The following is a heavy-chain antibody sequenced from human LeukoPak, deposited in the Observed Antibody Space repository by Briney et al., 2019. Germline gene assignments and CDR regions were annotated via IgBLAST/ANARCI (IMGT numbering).Heavy chain of an antibody. D-gene: IGHD3-22*01. CDR3: ARGVLRSSGVDY. CDR2: MNPNSGNT. J-gene: IGHJ4*02. CDR1: GYTFTGYY. Sequence: GASVKVSCKASGYTFTGYYMHWVRQAPGQGLEWMGWMNPNSGNTGYAQKFQGRVTMTRNTSISTAYMELSSLRSEDTAVYYCARGVLRSSGVDYWGQGTLVTVSS. V-gene: IGHV1-8*02.